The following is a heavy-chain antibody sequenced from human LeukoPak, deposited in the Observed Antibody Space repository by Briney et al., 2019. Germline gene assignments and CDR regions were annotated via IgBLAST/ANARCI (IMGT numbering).Heavy chain of an antibody. D-gene: IGHD3-9*01. J-gene: IGHJ3*02. Sequence: GGSLRLSCAASGFSFSKDWMSWVRQAPGKGLEWVGRIKSKADGGTTDYAAPVNGRFTISRDDSKNMLYLQMNSLQNEDTAVYYCTNFDWPSDPFEIWGQGTMVTVSS. CDR1: GFSFSKDW. CDR3: TNFDWPSDPFEI. CDR2: IKSKADGGTT. V-gene: IGHV3-15*01.